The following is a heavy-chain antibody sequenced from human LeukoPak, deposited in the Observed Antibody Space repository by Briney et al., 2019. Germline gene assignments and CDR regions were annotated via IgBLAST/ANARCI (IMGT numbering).Heavy chain of an antibody. Sequence: GRSLRLSCAASGFTFSSYGMHWVRQAPGEGLEWVAVIWYDGSNKYYADSVKGRFTISRDNSKNTLYLQMNSLRAEDTAVYYCARGGYDFWSGYSNVDYWGQGTLVTVSS. CDR2: IWYDGSNK. CDR1: GFTFSSYG. V-gene: IGHV3-33*01. J-gene: IGHJ4*02. CDR3: ARGGYDFWSGYSNVDY. D-gene: IGHD3-3*01.